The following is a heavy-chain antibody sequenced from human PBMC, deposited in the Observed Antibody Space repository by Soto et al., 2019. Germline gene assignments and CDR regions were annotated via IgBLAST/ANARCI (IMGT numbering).Heavy chain of an antibody. Sequence: VESPHVSWKGSGYSFTSYWIGWVRQMPGKGLEWMGIIYPGDSDTRYSPSFQGQVTISADKSISTAYLQWSSLKASDTAMYYCAWGDIGLAPKSDPWCPGTLVSVTS. CDR2: IYPGDSDT. V-gene: IGHV5-51*01. D-gene: IGHD2-2*01. CDR3: AWGDIGLAPKSDP. J-gene: IGHJ5*02. CDR1: GYSFTSYW.